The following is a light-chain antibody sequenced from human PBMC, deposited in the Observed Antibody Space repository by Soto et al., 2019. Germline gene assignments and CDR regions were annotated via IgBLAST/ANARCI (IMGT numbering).Light chain of an antibody. V-gene: IGLV2-14*01. J-gene: IGLJ3*02. CDR2: EVS. CDR1: SSDVGGYNY. CDR3: SSYTSSNTGV. Sequence: QSALTQPASVSGSPGQSITISCTGTSSDVGGYNYVSWYQQHPGKVPRLMIYEVSNRPSGLSNRFSGSKSGNTASLTISGLRAEDEADYYCSSYTSSNTGVFGGGTKLTVL.